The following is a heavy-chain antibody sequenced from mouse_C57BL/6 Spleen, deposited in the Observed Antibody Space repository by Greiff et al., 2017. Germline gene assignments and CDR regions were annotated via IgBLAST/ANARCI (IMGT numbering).Heavy chain of an antibody. J-gene: IGHJ3*01. Sequence: QVQLQQPGAELVKPGASVKLSCKASGYTFTSYWMHWVKQGPGQGLEWIGVIHPNSGSTNYNEKFKSKATLTVDKSSSTAYMQLSSLTSEDSAVYYCARRDGDGFADWGQGTLVTVA. D-gene: IGHD3-3*01. CDR1: GYTFTSYW. CDR2: IHPNSGST. V-gene: IGHV1-64*01. CDR3: ARRDGDGFAD.